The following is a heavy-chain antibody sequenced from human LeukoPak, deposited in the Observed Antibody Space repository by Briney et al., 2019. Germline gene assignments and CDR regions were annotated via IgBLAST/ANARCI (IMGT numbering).Heavy chain of an antibody. CDR3: ARDPLSGDAFDI. Sequence: PGGSLRLSCAASGFTFSSYSMNWVRQAPGKGLEWVSSISSSSSYIYYADSVKGRFTISRDNAKNSLYLQMNSLRAEDTAVYYCARDPLSGDAFDIWGQGTVVTVSS. D-gene: IGHD2-2*01. CDR1: GFTFSSYS. V-gene: IGHV3-21*01. CDR2: ISSSSSYI. J-gene: IGHJ3*02.